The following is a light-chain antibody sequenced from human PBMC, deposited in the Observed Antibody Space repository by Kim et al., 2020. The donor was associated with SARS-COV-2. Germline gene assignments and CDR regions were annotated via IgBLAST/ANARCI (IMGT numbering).Light chain of an antibody. J-gene: IGLJ1*01. Sequence: SYELTQPPSVSVSPGQTASITCSGDKLGDKYACWYQQKPGQSPVLVIHQDSKRPSGIPERFSGSNSGNTATLTISGTQAMDETDYYCQAWDSSTAVYVFGTGTKVTVL. CDR3: QAWDSSTAVYV. CDR2: QDS. V-gene: IGLV3-1*01. CDR1: KLGDKY.